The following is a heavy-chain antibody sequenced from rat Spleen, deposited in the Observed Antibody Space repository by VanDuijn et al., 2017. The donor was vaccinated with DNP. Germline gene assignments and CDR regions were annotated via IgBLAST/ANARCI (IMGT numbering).Heavy chain of an antibody. V-gene: IGHV5-31*01. CDR3: AGRPPPTRGPFDY. CDR1: GFTFSDYY. D-gene: IGHD1-4*01. Sequence: EVQLVESGGGPVQPGRSLKLSCIASGFTFSDYYMAWVRQAPTKGLEWVATITNTGDSTYYSDSVKGRFSISRDNAKSTLYLQVNSLRSEDTATYYCAGRPPPTRGPFDYWGQGVTVTVSS. CDR2: ITNTGDST. J-gene: IGHJ2*01.